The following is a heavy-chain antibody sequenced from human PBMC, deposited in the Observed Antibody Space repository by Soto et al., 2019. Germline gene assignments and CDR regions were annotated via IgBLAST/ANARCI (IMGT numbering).Heavy chain of an antibody. CDR3: AKDVYSSSWYFGPNWFDP. V-gene: IGHV3-23*01. J-gene: IGHJ5*02. CDR2: ISGSGGST. Sequence: GGSLRLSCAASGFTLSSYAMSWVRQAPGKGLEWVSAISGSGGSTYYADSVKGRFTISRDNSKNTLYLQMNSLRAEDTAVYYCAKDVYSSSWYFGPNWFDPWGQGTLVTVSS. CDR1: GFTLSSYA. D-gene: IGHD6-13*01.